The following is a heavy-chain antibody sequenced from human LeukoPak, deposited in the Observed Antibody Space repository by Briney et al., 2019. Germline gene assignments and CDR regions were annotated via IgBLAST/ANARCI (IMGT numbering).Heavy chain of an antibody. CDR3: AKGGVVGAFDY. V-gene: IGHV3-30*18. CDR2: ISYDGSNK. CDR1: GFTFSSYG. Sequence: GGSLRLSCAASGFTFSSYGMHWVRQAPGKGLEWVAVISYDGSNKYYADSVKGRFTISRDNSKNTLYLQMNSPRAEDTAVYYCAKGGVVGAFDYWGQGTLVTVSS. J-gene: IGHJ4*02. D-gene: IGHD1-26*01.